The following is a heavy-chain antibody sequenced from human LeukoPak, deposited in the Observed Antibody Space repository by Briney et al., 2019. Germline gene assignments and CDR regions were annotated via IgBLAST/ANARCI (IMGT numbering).Heavy chain of an antibody. D-gene: IGHD1-1*01. J-gene: IGHJ4*02. Sequence: GGSLRLSCAASGFVFRDYAMHWVRQPPGKGLEWIAAVAYDETDKYYLDSLKGRFTISRDDSKNTLYLQVNSLRTEDTAVYYCTASDDDGDYWGQGTLVTVSS. CDR2: VAYDETDK. CDR1: GFVFRDYA. CDR3: TASDDDGDY. V-gene: IGHV3-30*03.